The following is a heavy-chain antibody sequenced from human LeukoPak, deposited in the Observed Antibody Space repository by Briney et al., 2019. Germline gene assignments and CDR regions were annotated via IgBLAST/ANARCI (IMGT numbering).Heavy chain of an antibody. CDR3: ARALVATTPGGYYFDY. CDR2: IYYSGST. J-gene: IGHJ4*02. D-gene: IGHD5-12*01. CDR1: GGSVSSARYY. V-gene: IGHV4-31*03. Sequence: PSETLAPTCSVSGGSVSSARYYWSWIRQNPGKGLERIGYIYYSGSTYYNPSLKSRVTISVDTSKNQFSLKLSSVTAADTAVYYCARALVATTPGGYYFDYWGQGTLVTVSS.